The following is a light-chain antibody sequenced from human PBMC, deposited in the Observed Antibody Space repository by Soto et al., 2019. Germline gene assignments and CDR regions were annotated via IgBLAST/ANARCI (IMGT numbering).Light chain of an antibody. CDR2: EGS. V-gene: IGLV2-23*01. Sequence: LTQPASVSGSPGQSITISCTGTSSVVGSYNLVSWYQQHPGKAPKLMIYEGSKRPSGVSNRFSGSKSGNTASLTISGLQADDEADYYCCSYAGSSTFVFGTGNNVTVL. J-gene: IGLJ1*01. CDR1: SSVVGSYNL. CDR3: CSYAGSSTFV.